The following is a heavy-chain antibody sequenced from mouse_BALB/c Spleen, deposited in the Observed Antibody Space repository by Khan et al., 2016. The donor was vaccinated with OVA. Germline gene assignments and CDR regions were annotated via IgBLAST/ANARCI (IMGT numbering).Heavy chain of an antibody. CDR3: TRVGYNGTMDC. D-gene: IGHD2-14*01. V-gene: IGHV9-3-1*01. CDR2: INTYTGEP. J-gene: IGHJ4*01. CDR1: GFTFTNYG. Sequence: QIQLVQSGPELKKSGETVQISCKASGFTFTNYGMNWVKQAPGKGLKWMGWINTYTGEPTFADDFKGRFAFSLETSASPAYLQINSLKTEDTATFCCTRVGYNGTMDCWGQGTSVTVSS.